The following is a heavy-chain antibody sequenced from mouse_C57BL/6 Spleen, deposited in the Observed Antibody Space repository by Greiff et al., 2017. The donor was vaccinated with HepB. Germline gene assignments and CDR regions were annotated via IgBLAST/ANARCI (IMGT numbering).Heavy chain of an antibody. CDR3: AREGNSSFDY. CDR2: ISDGGSYT. CDR1: GFTFSSYA. J-gene: IGHJ2*01. D-gene: IGHD1-1*01. V-gene: IGHV5-4*01. Sequence: EVKLVESGGGLVKPGGSLKLSCAASGFTFSSYAMSWVRQTPEKRLEWVATISDGGSYTYYPDNVKGRFTISRDNAKNNLYLQMSHLKSEDTAMYYCAREGNSSFDYWGQGTTLTVSS.